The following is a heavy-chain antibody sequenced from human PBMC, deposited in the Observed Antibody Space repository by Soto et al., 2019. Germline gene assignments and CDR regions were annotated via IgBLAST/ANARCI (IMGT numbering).Heavy chain of an antibody. CDR3: AIDFSPFFRMAARRVSAFDI. D-gene: IGHD6-6*01. V-gene: IGHV3-21*01. CDR1: GGTFSTYS. J-gene: IGHJ3*02. Sequence: GGARRLSCAASGGTFSTYSMNWVRQAPGKGLEWVSSISSSSSYIYYADSVKGRFTISRDNAKSSLYLQMNSLGAEDTAVYYCAIDFSPFFRMAARRVSAFDIWGQGTMVTVSS. CDR2: ISSSSSYI.